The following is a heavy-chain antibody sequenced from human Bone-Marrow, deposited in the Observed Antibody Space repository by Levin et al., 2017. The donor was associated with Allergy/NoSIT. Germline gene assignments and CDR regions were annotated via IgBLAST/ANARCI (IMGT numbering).Heavy chain of an antibody. CDR3: VRHGDNSGWSRFDP. CDR2: IYYSGST. J-gene: IGHJ5*02. D-gene: IGHD6-19*01. Sequence: SETLSLTCSVSGGSISSSHYYWGWIRQPPGKGLEWIGTIYYSGSTYYTPSLKSRVTISVDTSKNQFSLKVNSVTAADTAVYYCVRHGDNSGWSRFDPWGQGTLVTVSS. V-gene: IGHV4-39*01. CDR1: GGSISSSHYY.